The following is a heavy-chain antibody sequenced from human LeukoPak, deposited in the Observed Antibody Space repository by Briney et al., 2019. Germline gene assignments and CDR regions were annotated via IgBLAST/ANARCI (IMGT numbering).Heavy chain of an antibody. CDR3: ARAHGDPFYYYYYYYMDV. D-gene: IGHD4-17*01. Sequence: GSLRLSCAASGFTFSSYWMSWVRQAPGKGLEYIGYIYYTGSTNFNPSLKSRVTISVDTSKNQFSLKVSSVTAADTAVYYCARAHGDPFYYYYYYYMDVWGKGITVTVSS. J-gene: IGHJ6*03. CDR1: GFTFSSYW. CDR2: IYYTGST. V-gene: IGHV4-59*01.